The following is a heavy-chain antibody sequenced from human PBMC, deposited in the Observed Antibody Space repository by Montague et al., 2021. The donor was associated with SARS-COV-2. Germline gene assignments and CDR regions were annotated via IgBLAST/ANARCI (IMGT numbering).Heavy chain of an antibody. Sequence: SETLSLTCAVYGGSFSDYYWTWIRQSPGKGLEWIAEINHGGITNYNFNPSLRSRVTISVDTSKSQFSLKLSSVTAADTGVYYCARMNPQTLTFLGFRSKSAFDQWGQGTLVTVAS. V-gene: IGHV4-34*01. CDR3: ARMNPQTLTFLGFRSKSAFDQ. J-gene: IGHJ5*02. CDR1: GGSFSDYY. CDR2: INHGGIT. D-gene: IGHD3-3*01.